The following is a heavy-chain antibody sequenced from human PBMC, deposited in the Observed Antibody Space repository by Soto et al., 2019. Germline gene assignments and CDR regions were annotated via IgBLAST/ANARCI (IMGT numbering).Heavy chain of an antibody. D-gene: IGHD5-12*01. CDR1: GFTFTNDA. V-gene: IGHV3-23*01. CDR3: AKVKTWTYLDY. Sequence: GSLRLSCAASGFTFTNDAMTLVLHAPGRGLEWVSSISGSGDTTYYADSVKGRFTISRDNSKNTLYLQMNSLRAEDTAVYYCAKVKTWTYLDYWGQGTLVTVS. J-gene: IGHJ4*02. CDR2: ISGSGDTT.